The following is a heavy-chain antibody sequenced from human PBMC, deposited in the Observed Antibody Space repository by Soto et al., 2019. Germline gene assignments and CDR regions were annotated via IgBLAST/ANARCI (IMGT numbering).Heavy chain of an antibody. J-gene: IGHJ4*02. CDR2: ISAGGST. V-gene: IGHV3-23*01. D-gene: IGHD2-2*02. Sequence: GGSLRLSCTASGFTFSDYAMSWVRQPPGKGLEWVSVISAGGSTYYADSVKGRFTVSRANSKNTLCLQMNSLRAEDTAVYYCANVPIWCSSTSCYTEGFDYWGQGTLVTVSS. CDR1: GFTFSDYA. CDR3: ANVPIWCSSTSCYTEGFDY.